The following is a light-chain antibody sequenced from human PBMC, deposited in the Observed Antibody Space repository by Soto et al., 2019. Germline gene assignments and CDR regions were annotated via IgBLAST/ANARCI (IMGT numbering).Light chain of an antibody. J-gene: IGKJ2*01. CDR2: LGS. CDR1: QRLLHSNGNTF. Sequence: EIVMTQSPPSLTVTPGEPASISCRSSQRLLHSNGNTFLAWYLQKPGQSPQLLIYLGSNRASGVPDRVSGSEAGTEFTLKISRVEAEDVGVYYGMQALQTPYTFGQGTKLEIK. V-gene: IGKV2-28*01. CDR3: MQALQTPYT.